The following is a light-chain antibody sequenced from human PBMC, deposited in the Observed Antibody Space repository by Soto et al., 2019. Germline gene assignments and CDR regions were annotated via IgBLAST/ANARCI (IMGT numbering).Light chain of an antibody. V-gene: IGLV1-40*01. J-gene: IGLJ3*02. CDR3: QAYDDAQIVPWV. Sequence: QSALTQPPSVSGAPGQGVTISCTGSSSNIGAGYDVHWYRHHAGTAPKLLIHRNTLPPSGAPTRFSSSKSGTSASLAITGLRGEDEGEYYCQAYDDAQIVPWVFGGGTQLTVL. CDR2: RNT. CDR1: SSNIGAGYD.